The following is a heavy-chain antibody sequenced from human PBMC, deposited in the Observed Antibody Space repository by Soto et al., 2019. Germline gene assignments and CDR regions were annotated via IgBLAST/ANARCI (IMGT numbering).Heavy chain of an antibody. Sequence: ASVKVSCKASGGTFSSYTMSWVRQAPGQRLEWMGGIISTFGTTTYAHKFQGRVTITAYESKSTVYMELSSLRGEDTAVYYSARGARTTLAYYYCMDVWGQGPTITVSS. V-gene: IGHV1-69*13. CDR1: GGTFSSYT. CDR2: IISTFGTT. CDR3: ARGARTTLAYYYCMDV. J-gene: IGHJ6*02. D-gene: IGHD1-7*01.